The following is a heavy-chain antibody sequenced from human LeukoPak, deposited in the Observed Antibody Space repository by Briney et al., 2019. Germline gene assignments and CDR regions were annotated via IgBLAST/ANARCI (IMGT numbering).Heavy chain of an antibody. Sequence: GGSLRLSCTASGFTFSTYEMNWVRQAPGKGLEWISYISGSGSSIFYADSLQGRFTVSRDNAKNSVYLQMNSLRAEDTAVYYCARATYSSGWDYWGQGTLVTVSS. D-gene: IGHD6-19*01. CDR2: ISGSGSSI. J-gene: IGHJ4*02. CDR3: ARATYSSGWDY. CDR1: GFTFSTYE. V-gene: IGHV3-48*03.